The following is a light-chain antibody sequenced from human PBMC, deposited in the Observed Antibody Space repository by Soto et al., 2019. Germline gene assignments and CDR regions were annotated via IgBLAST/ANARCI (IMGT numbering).Light chain of an antibody. J-gene: IGLJ2*01. CDR3: ATWDDSLNSVV. Sequence: QSVLTQPTSASGTPGQRVSISCSGSSSNIGSNTVNWYQQLPGTAPKLLIYSNNQRPSGVPDRFSGSKSGTSASLAISGLRSEDEADYYCATWDDSLNSVVFGGGTKVTVL. V-gene: IGLV1-44*01. CDR2: SNN. CDR1: SSNIGSNT.